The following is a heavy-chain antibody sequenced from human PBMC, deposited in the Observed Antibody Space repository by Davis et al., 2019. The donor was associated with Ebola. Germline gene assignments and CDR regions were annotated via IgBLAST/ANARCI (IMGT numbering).Heavy chain of an antibody. V-gene: IGHV3-64*02. CDR1: GGTFSSYA. Sequence: SCKASGGTFSSYAISWVRQAPGKGLEYVSAISSNGGSTYYADSVKGRFTISRDNSKNTLYLQMGSLRAEDMAVYYCARLETGYCSGGSCPDAFDIWGQGTMVTVSS. D-gene: IGHD2-15*01. CDR2: ISSNGGST. J-gene: IGHJ3*02. CDR3: ARLETGYCSGGSCPDAFDI.